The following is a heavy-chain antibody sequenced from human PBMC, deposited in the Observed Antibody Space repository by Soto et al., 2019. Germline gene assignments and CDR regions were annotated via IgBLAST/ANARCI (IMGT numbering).Heavy chain of an antibody. CDR1: GFTFSSYS. CDR2: INGDGGST. V-gene: IGHV3-74*01. Sequence: GGSLRLSCAASGFTFSSYSMNWVRQAPGKGLEWVSRINGDGGSTTYADSVKGRFTISRDNAKNTLFLQMNNLRAEDTAVYYCAREGGNYFYGMDVWGQGTTVTVSS. CDR3: AREGGNYFYGMDV. J-gene: IGHJ6*02.